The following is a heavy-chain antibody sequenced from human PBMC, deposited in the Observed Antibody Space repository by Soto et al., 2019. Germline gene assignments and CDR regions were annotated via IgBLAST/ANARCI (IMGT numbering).Heavy chain of an antibody. Sequence: GGYLRLSCAASGFTFDDYAMHCVRQAPGKGLEWVSGISWNSGSIGYADSVKGRFTISRDNAKNSLYLQMNSLRAEDTALYYCAKDKYDILTGPFYYWGQGTLVTVSS. CDR1: GFTFDDYA. J-gene: IGHJ4*02. CDR2: ISWNSGSI. V-gene: IGHV3-9*01. D-gene: IGHD3-9*01. CDR3: AKDKYDILTGPFYY.